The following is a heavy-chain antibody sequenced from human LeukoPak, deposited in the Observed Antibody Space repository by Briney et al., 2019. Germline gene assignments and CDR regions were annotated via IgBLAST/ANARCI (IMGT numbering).Heavy chain of an antibody. D-gene: IGHD3-9*01. Sequence: SETLSLTCAVYGGSFSGYYWSWIRQPPGKGLEWIGEINHSGSTNYNPSLKSRVTISVDTSKNQFSLKLSSVTAADTAVYYCARGRPLRYFDWLNNWFDPWGQGTLVTVSS. J-gene: IGHJ5*02. V-gene: IGHV4-34*01. CDR3: ARGRPLRYFDWLNNWFDP. CDR1: GGSFSGYY. CDR2: INHSGST.